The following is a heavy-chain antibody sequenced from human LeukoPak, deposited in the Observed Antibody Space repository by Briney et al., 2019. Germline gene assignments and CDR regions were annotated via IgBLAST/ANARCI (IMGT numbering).Heavy chain of an antibody. CDR2: IYPGDSDT. V-gene: IGHV5-51*01. D-gene: IGHD6-6*01. J-gene: IGHJ5*02. CDR3: ARSLRYSSSPNWFDP. CDR1: GYSFTSYW. Sequence: GESLKISCRGSGYSFTSYWIGWVRQMPGKGLEWMGIIYPGDSDTRYSPSFQGQVTISADKSISTAYLQWSSLKASDTAMYYCARSLRYSSSPNWFDPWGQGTLVTVSS.